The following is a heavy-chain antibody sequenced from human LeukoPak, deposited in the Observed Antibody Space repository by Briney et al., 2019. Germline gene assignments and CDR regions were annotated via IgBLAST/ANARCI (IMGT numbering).Heavy chain of an antibody. CDR2: ISYDGSNK. CDR3: ARDRYYYGPLLGMDV. Sequence: GRSLRLSCAASGFTFSSYGMHWVRQAPGKGLEWVAVISYDGSNKYYADSVKGRFTISRDNAKNSLYLQMNSLRAEDTAVYYCARDRYYYGPLLGMDVWGQGTTVTVSS. V-gene: IGHV3-30*03. CDR1: GFTFSSYG. J-gene: IGHJ6*02. D-gene: IGHD3-10*01.